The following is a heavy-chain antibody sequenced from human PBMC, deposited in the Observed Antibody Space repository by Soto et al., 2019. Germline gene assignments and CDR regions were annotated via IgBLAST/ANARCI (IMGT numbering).Heavy chain of an antibody. CDR3: ARGLDIAAAGDLDY. Sequence: GVPVKVSCKASGYTFTSYAICWARQAPGQGLEWMGWISAYNGNTNYAQKLQGRVTMTTDTSTSTAYMELRSLRSDDTAVYYCARGLDIAAAGDLDYWGQGTLVTVSS. J-gene: IGHJ4*02. D-gene: IGHD6-13*01. CDR1: GYTFTSYA. V-gene: IGHV1-18*01. CDR2: ISAYNGNT.